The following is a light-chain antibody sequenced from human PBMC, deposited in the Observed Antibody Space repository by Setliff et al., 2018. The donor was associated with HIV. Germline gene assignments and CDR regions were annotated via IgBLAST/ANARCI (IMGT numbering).Light chain of an antibody. Sequence: QSVLTQPPSTSGTPGQKVTISCFGSDSNIGRNSVFWYQQLPGTAPKLLMYNNDQRPSGVPDRFSGSKSGTSASLAISGLRPGDEGGYYCQSYDSMLSGYVFGTGTKV. V-gene: IGLV1-47*02. CDR3: QSYDSMLSGYV. J-gene: IGLJ1*01. CDR1: DSNIGRNS. CDR2: NND.